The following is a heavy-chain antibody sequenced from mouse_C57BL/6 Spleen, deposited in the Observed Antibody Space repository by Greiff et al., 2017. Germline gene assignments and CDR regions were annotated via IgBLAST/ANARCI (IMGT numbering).Heavy chain of an antibody. CDR3: ARGLYFDY. V-gene: IGHV5-17*01. CDR1: GFTFSDYG. D-gene: IGHD2-13*01. J-gene: IGHJ2*01. Sequence: DVMLVESGGGLVKPGGSLKLSCAASGFTFSDYGMHWVRQAPEKGLEWVAYISSGSSTIYYADTVKGRFTISRDNAKNTLFLQMTSLRSEYTAMYYCARGLYFDYWGQGTTLTVSS. CDR2: ISSGSSTI.